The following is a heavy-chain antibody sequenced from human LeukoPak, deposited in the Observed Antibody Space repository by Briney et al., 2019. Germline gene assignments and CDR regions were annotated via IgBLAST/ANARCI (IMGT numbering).Heavy chain of an antibody. Sequence: ASVKVSCKASGYTFTSYDINWVRRATGQGLEWMGWMNPNNGNTGYVQKFQGRVTMTRNTSISTVYMELSSLRYEDTAVYYCARGEYMYGHDIDYWGQGTLVTVSS. CDR1: GYTFTSYD. V-gene: IGHV1-8*01. D-gene: IGHD2/OR15-2a*01. CDR3: ARGEYMYGHDIDY. CDR2: MNPNNGNT. J-gene: IGHJ4*02.